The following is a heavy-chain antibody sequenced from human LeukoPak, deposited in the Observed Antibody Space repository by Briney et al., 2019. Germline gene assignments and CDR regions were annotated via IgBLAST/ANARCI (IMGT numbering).Heavy chain of an antibody. Sequence: SETLSLTCTVSGGSISSSSYYWGWMRQSPGKGLEWIGSIYDSGSTYYNPSLKSRVTISVDTSKNQFSLKLRSVTAADTAVYHCAGPDYGDYVFVIWGQGTMVTVSS. CDR1: GGSISSSSYY. CDR3: AGPDYGDYVFVI. V-gene: IGHV4-39*01. D-gene: IGHD4-17*01. CDR2: IYDSGST. J-gene: IGHJ3*02.